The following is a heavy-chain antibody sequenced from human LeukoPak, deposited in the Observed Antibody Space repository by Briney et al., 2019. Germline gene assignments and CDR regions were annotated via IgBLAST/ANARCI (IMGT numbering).Heavy chain of an antibody. D-gene: IGHD1-1*01. J-gene: IGHJ4*02. CDR2: ISSSSSTI. CDR3: TTTAGGGG. V-gene: IGHV3-48*04. CDR1: GFTFSSYS. Sequence: GGSLRLSCAASGFTFSSYSMNWVRQAPGKGLEWVSYISSSSSTIYYADSVKGRFTISRDNAKNSLYLQVNSLKTEDTAVYYCTTTAGGGGWGQGTLVTVSS.